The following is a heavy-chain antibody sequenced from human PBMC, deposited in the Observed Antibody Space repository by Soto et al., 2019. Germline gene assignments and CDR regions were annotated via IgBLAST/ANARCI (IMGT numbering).Heavy chain of an antibody. J-gene: IGHJ6*02. V-gene: IGHV4-59*01. Sequence: SETLSLTCTVSGGSISSYYWSWIREPPGKGLEWIGYMYNTGSTIYNPSLKSRVTISVDTSKNQFSLKLNSVTAADTAVYYCARDLWGYCGTDCYPLDVWGQGTTVT. CDR2: MYNTGST. CDR3: ARDLWGYCGTDCYPLDV. CDR1: GGSISSYY. D-gene: IGHD2-21*02.